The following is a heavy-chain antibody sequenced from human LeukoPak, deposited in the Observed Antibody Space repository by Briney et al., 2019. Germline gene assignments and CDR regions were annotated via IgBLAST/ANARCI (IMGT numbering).Heavy chain of an antibody. CDR2: IYYSGST. CDR1: GGSISSGGYY. D-gene: IGHD3-3*01. V-gene: IGHV4-39*01. Sequence: SQTLSLTCTVSGGSISSGGYYWGWIRQPPGKGLEWIGSIYYSGSTYYNPSLKSRVTISVDTSKNQFSLKLSSVTAADTAVYYCARPHYDFWSGYYSHFDYWGQGTLVTVSS. CDR3: ARPHYDFWSGYYSHFDY. J-gene: IGHJ4*02.